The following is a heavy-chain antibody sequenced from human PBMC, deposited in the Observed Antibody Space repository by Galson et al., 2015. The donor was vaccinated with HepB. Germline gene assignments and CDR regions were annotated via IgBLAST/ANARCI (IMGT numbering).Heavy chain of an antibody. CDR1: GFTFSSYS. CDR3: ARTLGYCSGGSCWDY. Sequence: RLSCAASGFTFSSYSMNWVRQAPGKGLEWVSSISSSSSYIYYADSVKGRFTISRDNAKNSLYLQMNSLRAEDTAVYYCARTLGYCSGGSCWDYWGQGTLVTVSS. D-gene: IGHD2-15*01. CDR2: ISSSSSYI. V-gene: IGHV3-21*01. J-gene: IGHJ4*02.